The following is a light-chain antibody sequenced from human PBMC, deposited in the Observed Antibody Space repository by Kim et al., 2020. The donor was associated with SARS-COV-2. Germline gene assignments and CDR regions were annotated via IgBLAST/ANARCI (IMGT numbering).Light chain of an antibody. V-gene: IGLV3-19*01. CDR2: GQK. Sequence: SVALGQTVRITGQGDSLSTYSASWYQQKAGQAPVFVMYGQKRPSGIPGRFSGSSSGTTASLTITGAQAEDEADYYCNSRDSSEHWVFGGGTQLTVL. J-gene: IGLJ3*02. CDR1: SLSTYS. CDR3: NSRDSSEHWV.